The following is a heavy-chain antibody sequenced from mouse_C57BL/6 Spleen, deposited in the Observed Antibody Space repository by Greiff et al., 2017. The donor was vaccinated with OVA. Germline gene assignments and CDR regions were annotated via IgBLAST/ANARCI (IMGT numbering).Heavy chain of an antibody. CDR2: IYPRSGNT. Sequence: QVHVKQSGAELARPGASVKLSCKASGYTFTSYGISWVKQRTGQGLEWIGEIYPRSGNTYYNEKFKGKATLTADKSSSTAYMELRSLTSEDSAVYFCARSGLDSSGYLAWFAYWGQGTLVTVSA. CDR1: GYTFTSYG. CDR3: ARSGLDSSGYLAWFAY. D-gene: IGHD3-2*02. V-gene: IGHV1-81*01. J-gene: IGHJ3*01.